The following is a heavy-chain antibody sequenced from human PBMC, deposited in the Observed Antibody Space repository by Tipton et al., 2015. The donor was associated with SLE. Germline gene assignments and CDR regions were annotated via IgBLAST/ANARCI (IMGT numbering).Heavy chain of an antibody. CDR1: GFTVSSNY. Sequence: QLVQSGGGVVQPGGSLRLSCAASGFTVSSNYMSWVRQAPGKGLEWVSVIYSGGSTYYADSVKGRFTISRDNSKNTLYLQMNSLRAEDTAVYYCARDRGYDSSGYYHAEYLQHWGQGTLVTVSS. D-gene: IGHD3-22*01. CDR2: IYSGGST. CDR3: ARDRGYDSSGYYHAEYLQH. V-gene: IGHV3-53*01. J-gene: IGHJ1*01.